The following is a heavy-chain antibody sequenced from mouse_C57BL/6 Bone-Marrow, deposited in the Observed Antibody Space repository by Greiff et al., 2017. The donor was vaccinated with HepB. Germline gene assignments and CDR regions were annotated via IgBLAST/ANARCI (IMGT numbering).Heavy chain of an antibody. CDR1: GVDFSRYW. J-gene: IGHJ2*01. D-gene: IGHD1-1*01. V-gene: IGHV4-1*01. CDR2: INPDSSTI. Sequence: EAGGVDFSRYWMSWVRRAPGKGLEWIGEINPDSSTINYAPSLKDKFIISRDNAKNTLYLQMSKVRSEDTALYYCASSYYYGSSYRGYWGQGTTLTVSS. CDR3: ASSYYYGSSYRGY.